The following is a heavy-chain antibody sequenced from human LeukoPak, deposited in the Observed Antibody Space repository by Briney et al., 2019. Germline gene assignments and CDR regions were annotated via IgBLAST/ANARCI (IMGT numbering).Heavy chain of an antibody. CDR1: GFTFSSYS. CDR2: ISSSSSYI. V-gene: IGHV3-21*01. Sequence: GGSLRLSCAASGFTFSSYSMNWVRQAPGKGLEWVSSISSSSSYIYYADSVKGRFTISRDNAKNSLYLQMNSLRAEDTAVYYCARDGPFETGFDYWGQGTLVTVSS. D-gene: IGHD3-9*01. CDR3: ARDGPFETGFDY. J-gene: IGHJ4*02.